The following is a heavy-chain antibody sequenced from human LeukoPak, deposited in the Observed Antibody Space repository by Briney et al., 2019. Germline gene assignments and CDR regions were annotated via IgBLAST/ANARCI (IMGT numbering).Heavy chain of an antibody. CDR2: ITYDGSNK. CDR3: AKDQKATTASPTYFDY. D-gene: IGHD1-26*01. Sequence: PGRSLRLSCAASGFTFSSYGMHWVRQAPGKGLEWVAVITYDGSNKYYADSVKGRFTISRDNSKNTLYLQMNSLRAEDTAVYYCAKDQKATTASPTYFDYWGQGTLVTVSS. J-gene: IGHJ4*02. V-gene: IGHV3-30*18. CDR1: GFTFSSYG.